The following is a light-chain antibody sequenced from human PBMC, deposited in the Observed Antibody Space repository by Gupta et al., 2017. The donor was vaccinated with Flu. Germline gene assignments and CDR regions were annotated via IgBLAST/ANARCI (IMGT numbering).Light chain of an antibody. CDR2: AAS. V-gene: IGKV1-39*01. Sequence: PLTQSPSSLSAAVGDRVTITCRASQSISSDLKWYQQKPGTAPKLLSYAASSLQSGVPSRGSGSGSGTDFTLTISSLQPEDVATYYCQKKYRNPGFGQETRLEMK. J-gene: IGKJ5*01. CDR1: QSISSD. CDR3: QKKYRNPG.